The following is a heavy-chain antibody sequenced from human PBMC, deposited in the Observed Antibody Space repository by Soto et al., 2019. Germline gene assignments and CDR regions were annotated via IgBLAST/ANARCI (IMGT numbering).Heavy chain of an antibody. V-gene: IGHV4-30-4*08. CDR3: AREDDGGDSLDV. J-gene: IGHJ6*01. Sequence: QVQLVESGPGLVKPSQTLSLTCTVSGGSINSDYYHWTWIRQSPGKGLEWIGYIHHSGAILYNTSFTSRLAISVDTSKNQFSLHLSSVTDTDTAVYFCAREDDGGDSLDVWGQGTTVTVSS. CDR2: IHHSGAI. D-gene: IGHD2-21*02. CDR1: GGSINSDYYH.